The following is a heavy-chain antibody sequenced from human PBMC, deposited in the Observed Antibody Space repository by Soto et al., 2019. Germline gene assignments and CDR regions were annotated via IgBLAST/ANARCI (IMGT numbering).Heavy chain of an antibody. Sequence: ASVKVSCKASGYTFTSYAMHWVRQAPGRRLAGMGWINAGNGNTKYSQKFQGRVTITRDTSASTAYMELSSLRSEDTAVYYCAGGQQLVRGLDYWGQGTLVTVSS. V-gene: IGHV1-3*01. D-gene: IGHD6-13*01. CDR2: INAGNGNT. CDR3: AGGQQLVRGLDY. CDR1: GYTFTSYA. J-gene: IGHJ4*02.